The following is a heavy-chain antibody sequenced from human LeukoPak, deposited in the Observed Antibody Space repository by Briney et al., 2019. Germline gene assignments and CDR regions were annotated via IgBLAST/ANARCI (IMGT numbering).Heavy chain of an antibody. CDR2: IYYSGST. Sequence: SETLSLTCTVSGGSISSYYWSWIRQPPGKGLEWIGYIYYSGSTNYNPSLKSRVTISVDTSKNQFSLKLSSVTAADTAVYYCARVYYSSSYDYWYFDLWGRGTLVTVSS. CDR3: ARVYYSSSYDYWYFDL. V-gene: IGHV4-59*01. D-gene: IGHD6-13*01. J-gene: IGHJ2*01. CDR1: GGSISSYY.